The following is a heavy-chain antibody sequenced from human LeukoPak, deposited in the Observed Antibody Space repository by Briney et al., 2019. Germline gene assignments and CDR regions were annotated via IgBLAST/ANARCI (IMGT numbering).Heavy chain of an antibody. CDR2: INPSGGST. CDR1: GYTFTSYY. D-gene: IGHD3-10*01. CDR3: ARDPSALRVVIITLYYFDY. Sequence: ASVKVSCKASGYTFTSYYMHWVRQAPGQGLEWMGIINPSGGSTSYAQKFQGRVTMTRDISTSTVYMELSSLRSDDTGVYYCARDPSALRVVIITLYYFDYWGQGTLVTVSS. V-gene: IGHV1-46*01. J-gene: IGHJ4*02.